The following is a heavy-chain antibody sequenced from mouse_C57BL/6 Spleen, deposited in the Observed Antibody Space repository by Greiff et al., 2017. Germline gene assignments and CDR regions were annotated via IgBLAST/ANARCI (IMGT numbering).Heavy chain of an antibody. V-gene: IGHV1-78*01. CDR3: ARFADYDGAWFAY. CDR1: GYTFTDHT. CDR2: IYPRDGST. J-gene: IGHJ3*01. Sequence: QVQLQQSDAELVKPGASVKISCKVSGYTFTDHTIHWMKQRPEQGLEWIGYIYPRDGSTKYNEKFKCKATLTADKSSSTAYMQLNSLTSEDSAVSFCARFADYDGAWFAYWGQGTLVTVSA. D-gene: IGHD2-4*01.